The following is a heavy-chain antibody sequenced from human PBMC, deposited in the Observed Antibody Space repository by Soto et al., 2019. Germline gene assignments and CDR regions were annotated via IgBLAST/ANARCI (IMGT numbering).Heavy chain of an antibody. CDR3: ARDAARYYDFWTGPNEDDYYYAMDV. D-gene: IGHD3-3*01. CDR1: SYSINSGYY. CDR2: IYHSGTT. Sequence: PSETLSLTCAVSSYSINSGYYWGWTRQPPGKGLQWIGSIYHSGTTYYNPSLKSRVTIAVDTSRNQFSLRLSSVTAADTAVYYCARDAARYYDFWTGPNEDDYYYAMDVWGQGTTVTVSS. J-gene: IGHJ6*02. V-gene: IGHV4-38-2*02.